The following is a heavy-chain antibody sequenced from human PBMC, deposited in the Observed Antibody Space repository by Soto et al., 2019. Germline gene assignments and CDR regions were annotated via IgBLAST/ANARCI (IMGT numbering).Heavy chain of an antibody. CDR1: GFIVSANY. V-gene: IGHV3-53*01. CDR3: ASSGWYKDPPAH. J-gene: IGHJ4*02. CDR2: IYSGGST. Sequence: GGSLRLSCAASGFIVSANYMSWVRQAPGKGLEWVSVIYSGGSTYYADSVKGRFTISRDNSKNTLYLQMNSLRAEDTAVYYCASSGWYKDPPAHWGQGTLVTVSS. D-gene: IGHD6-19*01.